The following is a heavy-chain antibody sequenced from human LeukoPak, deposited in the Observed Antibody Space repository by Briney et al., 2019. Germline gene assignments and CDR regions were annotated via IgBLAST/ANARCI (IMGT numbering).Heavy chain of an antibody. V-gene: IGHV3-7*03. CDR3: ARVLVGALDY. CDR1: GFTFSSYW. CDR2: IKEDGSEK. D-gene: IGHD1-26*01. Sequence: GGSLRLSCAASGFTFSSYWMHWVRQALGKGLEWVANIKEDGSEKSYVDSVKGRFTISRDNAKNLLYLQMNSLRAEETAVYYCARVLVGALDYWGQGTLVAVSS. J-gene: IGHJ4*02.